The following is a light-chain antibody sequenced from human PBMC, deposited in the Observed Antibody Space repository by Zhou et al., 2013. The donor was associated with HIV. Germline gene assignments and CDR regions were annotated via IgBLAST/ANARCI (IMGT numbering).Light chain of an antibody. CDR3: QQSDSVPIT. Sequence: DIQMTQSPSSLSASVGDRVTISCRASQSISSYLNWYQQKPGKAPKLLIYGAYNLASGVPSRFSGSGSGTDFALTISSLQPEDIATYYCQQSDSVPITFGQGTRLNIK. CDR1: QSISSY. J-gene: IGKJ5*01. CDR2: GAY. V-gene: IGKV1-39*01.